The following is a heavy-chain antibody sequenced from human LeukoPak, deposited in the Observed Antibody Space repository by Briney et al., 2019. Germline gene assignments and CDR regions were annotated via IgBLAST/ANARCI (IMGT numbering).Heavy chain of an antibody. CDR1: GSPLTADA. J-gene: IGHJ4*02. CDR2: IGSHSYNT. CDR3: AKVNPNYDFGHYFDY. D-gene: IGHD3-3*01. Sequence: PGGSLRLSCEVSGSPLTADAVSWVRQAPGKGLEWVSSIGSHSYNTYYADSVKGRFTISRDNSKNTLYLQMNSLRAEDTAVYYCAKVNPNYDFGHYFDYWGQGTLVTVSS. V-gene: IGHV3-23*01.